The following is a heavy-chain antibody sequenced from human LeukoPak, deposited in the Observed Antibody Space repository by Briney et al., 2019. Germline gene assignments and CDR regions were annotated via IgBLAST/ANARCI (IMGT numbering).Heavy chain of an antibody. J-gene: IGHJ4*02. Sequence: ASVKVSCKVSGYTFTGYYMHWVRQAPGQGPDSMGWMNTDSGATNYAQRFQGRVTMTRDRNSNTAFMELSELRYDDTAVYYCARLALTGPYDYWGQGTMVRVSS. V-gene: IGHV1-2*02. CDR3: ARLALTGPYDY. CDR1: GYTFTGYY. D-gene: IGHD6-19*01. CDR2: MNTDSGAT.